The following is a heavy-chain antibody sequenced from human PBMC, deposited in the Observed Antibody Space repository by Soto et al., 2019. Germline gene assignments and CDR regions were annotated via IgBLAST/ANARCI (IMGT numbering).Heavy chain of an antibody. J-gene: IGHJ4*02. CDR3: AKSSVPGSSWSANFDS. CDR1: GFTFSSYA. CDR2: LSGSGGST. D-gene: IGHD6-13*01. Sequence: EVPLLESGGGLVQPGVSLSLTCAASGFTFSSYAMSWVRQAPGEGLEWVSGLSGSGGSTYYADSVKGRFTISRDNSKNSLYLQLNSLKAADTAVYYCAKSSVPGSSWSANFDSWAEGTLGTVS. V-gene: IGHV3-23*01.